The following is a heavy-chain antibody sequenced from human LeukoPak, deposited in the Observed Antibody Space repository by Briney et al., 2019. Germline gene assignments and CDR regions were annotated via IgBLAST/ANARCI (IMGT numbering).Heavy chain of an antibody. CDR3: ARVEVEGSSEGIAVNWFDP. D-gene: IGHD6-19*01. CDR2: IYSGGST. J-gene: IGHJ5*02. V-gene: IGHV3-53*01. CDR1: GFTVSSNY. Sequence: PGGSLRLSCAASGFTVSSNYMSWVRQAPGKGLEWVSVIYSGGSTYYADSVKGRFTISRDNSKNTLYLQMNSLRAEDTAVYYCARVEVEGSSEGIAVNWFDPWGQGTLVTVSS.